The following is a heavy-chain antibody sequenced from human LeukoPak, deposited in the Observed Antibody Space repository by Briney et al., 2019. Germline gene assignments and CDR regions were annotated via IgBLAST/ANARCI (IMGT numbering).Heavy chain of an antibody. D-gene: IGHD3-22*01. CDR1: SGSINHYY. CDR2: IFYSGST. V-gene: IGHV4-59*08. J-gene: IGHJ4*02. CDR3: ASRAFYDSSGLDF. Sequence: PSETLSLTCTVSSGSINHYYWSWIRQPPGKGLEWIGYIFYSGSTDYNPSLKSRVTISVDTSKNQFSLNLSSVSAADTAVYYCASRAFYDSSGLDFWGQGILVTVSS.